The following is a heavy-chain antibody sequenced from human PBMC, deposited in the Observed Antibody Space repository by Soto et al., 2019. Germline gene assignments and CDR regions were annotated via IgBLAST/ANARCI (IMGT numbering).Heavy chain of an antibody. D-gene: IGHD6-19*01. J-gene: IGHJ4*02. CDR1: GFTFSSYG. Sequence: HVQLVESGGGVVQPGRSLRLSCAASGFTFSSYGMHWVRQAPGKGLEWVAVISYDGSNKYYADSVKGRFTISRDNSKNTLYLQMNSLRAEDTAVYYCAKEEDQYSSRYWGQGTLVTVSS. CDR2: ISYDGSNK. CDR3: AKEEDQYSSRY. V-gene: IGHV3-30*18.